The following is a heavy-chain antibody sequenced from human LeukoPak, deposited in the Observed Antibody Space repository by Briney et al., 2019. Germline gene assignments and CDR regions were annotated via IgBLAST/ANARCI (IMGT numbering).Heavy chain of an antibody. CDR3: ARTPREYQLPSDY. V-gene: IGHV1-2*02. CDR1: GYTFTGYY. D-gene: IGHD2-2*01. J-gene: IGHJ4*02. Sequence: GASVKVSCKASGYTFTGYYIHWVRQSPGQGLEWMGWINPNSGGTNYAQKFQGRVTMTRDTSITTAYMDLSRLISDDTAVYYCARTPREYQLPSDYWDQGTLVTVSS. CDR2: INPNSGGT.